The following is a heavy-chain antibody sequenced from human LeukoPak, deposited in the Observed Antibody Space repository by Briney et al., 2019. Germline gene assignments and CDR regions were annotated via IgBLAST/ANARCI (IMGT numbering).Heavy chain of an antibody. CDR2: ISSSSSYI. J-gene: IGHJ3*02. CDR1: GFTFSSYS. D-gene: IGHD3-9*01. CDR3: ARADGRLRYSTVGAFDI. Sequence: PGGSLRLSCAASGFTFSSYSMNWVRQAPGKGLEWVSSISSSSSYIYYADSVKGRFTISRDNAKNSLYLQMNSLRAEDTAVYYCARADGRLRYSTVGAFDIWGQGTMVTVSS. V-gene: IGHV3-21*01.